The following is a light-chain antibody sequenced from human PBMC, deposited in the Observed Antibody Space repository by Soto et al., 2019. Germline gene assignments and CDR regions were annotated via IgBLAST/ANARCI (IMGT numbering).Light chain of an antibody. Sequence: DIQMTQSPSTLSASVGDRVTITCRASQIIGSSLAWYQQKPGKAPKLLIYDASTLQSGVPSRFSGSESGTDFTLTISSLQPDDSATYYCPQYYSYPYTFGQGTKLEIK. V-gene: IGKV1-5*01. CDR2: DAS. J-gene: IGKJ2*01. CDR3: PQYYSYPYT. CDR1: QIIGSS.